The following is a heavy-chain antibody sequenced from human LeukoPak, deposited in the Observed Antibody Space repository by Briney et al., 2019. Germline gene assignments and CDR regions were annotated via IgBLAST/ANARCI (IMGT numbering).Heavy chain of an antibody. Sequence: ASVKVSCKASGGALKSHAISWVRQAPGQGLEWMGGIVPMFDATSYAQKFQGRVTITTDESTTTAYMELSSLRSDDTAVYYCARVQITHFGESFYYYKDVWGKGTTVTVSS. D-gene: IGHD3-10*01. CDR3: ARVQITHFGESFYYYKDV. J-gene: IGHJ6*03. CDR2: IVPMFDAT. CDR1: GGALKSHA. V-gene: IGHV1-69*05.